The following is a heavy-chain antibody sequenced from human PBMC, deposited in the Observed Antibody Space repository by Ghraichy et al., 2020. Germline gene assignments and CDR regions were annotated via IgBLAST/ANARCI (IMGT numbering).Heavy chain of an antibody. Sequence: GGSLRLSCAASGFTFSSYWMSWVRQAPGKGLEWVANIRQDGNEKYYVDSVKGRFTISRDNAKNSLYLQMNSLRAEDTAVYYCYLWQLAKYWGQGTLVTVSS. J-gene: IGHJ4*02. D-gene: IGHD6-19*01. CDR3: YLWQLAKY. CDR1: GFTFSSYW. CDR2: IRQDGNEK. V-gene: IGHV3-7*03.